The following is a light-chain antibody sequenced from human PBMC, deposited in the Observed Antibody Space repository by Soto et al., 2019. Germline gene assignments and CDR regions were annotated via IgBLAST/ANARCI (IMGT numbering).Light chain of an antibody. CDR1: QSVSSN. CDR2: DSS. Sequence: EVVMTQSPATVSVSPGERATLSCRASQSVSSNLAWYQQKPGQAPRLLVYDSSTRATGIPARFSGSGSGTELTLTISSLQSEDSAVYYCQQYNNWPPLTFGGGTKVEIK. V-gene: IGKV3-15*01. J-gene: IGKJ4*01. CDR3: QQYNNWPPLT.